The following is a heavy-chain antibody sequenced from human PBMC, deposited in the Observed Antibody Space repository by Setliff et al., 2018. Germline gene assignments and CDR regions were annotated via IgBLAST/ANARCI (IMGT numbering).Heavy chain of an antibody. CDR3: AKGRGEMDS. V-gene: IGHV4-59*01. J-gene: IGHJ4*02. Sequence: SETLSLSCSVSGDSMSFSYWSWIRQPPGKGLEWIGYIYYSGSTDSHPSLKSRVSISIDTSKNQFSLNVRSVTAADTAIYYCAKGRGEMDSWGQGILVTVSS. CDR1: GDSMSFSY. D-gene: IGHD3-10*01. CDR2: IYYSGST.